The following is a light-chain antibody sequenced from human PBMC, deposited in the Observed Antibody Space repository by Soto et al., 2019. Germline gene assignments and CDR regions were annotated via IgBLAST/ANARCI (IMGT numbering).Light chain of an antibody. CDR1: SSDVGGYDY. CDR3: CSYAGRYTLYA. J-gene: IGLJ1*01. V-gene: IGLV2-11*01. Sequence: QCVLTQPRSVSWSPGQSVTISCTVTSSDVGGYDYVYWYQQHPGKAPKVVLYDVSQRPSGVPDRFSGSKSGNPASLNISGLQAEDEADYYCCSYAGRYTLYAFGTGTKVTVL. CDR2: DVS.